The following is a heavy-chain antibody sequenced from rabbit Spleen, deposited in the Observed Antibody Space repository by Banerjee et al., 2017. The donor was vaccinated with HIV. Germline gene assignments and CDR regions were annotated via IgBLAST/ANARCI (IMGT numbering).Heavy chain of an antibody. CDR1: GFDLNNYG. CDR3: VRDQAGDADYGTYYMNL. Sequence: QEQLVESGGGLVQPGGSLKLSCKASGFDLNNYGVSWVRQAPGKGLEWIGYIEPIFGNTYYAKCVNGRFTIPSHNAQNTLYLQLSSLTGADTATYFCVRDQAGDADYGTYYMNLWGPGTLVTVS. D-gene: IGHD2-1*01. CDR2: IEPIFGNT. J-gene: IGHJ4*01. V-gene: IGHV1S47*01.